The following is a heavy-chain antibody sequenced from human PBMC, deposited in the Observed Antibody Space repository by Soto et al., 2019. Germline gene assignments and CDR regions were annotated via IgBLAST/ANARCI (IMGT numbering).Heavy chain of an antibody. CDR3: TGEVASGY. D-gene: IGHD2-8*02. CDR2: ISRDGGTK. J-gene: IGHJ4*02. Sequence: QVQLVESGGGVVQPWRSLRLSCAVSGFTVSTYGMHWVRQAPGKGLEWVAVISRDGGTKYYADSVKGRFTISRDNSRNTLFLEMNSLRGDDMAVYYCTGEVASGYCGQGTLVTVSS. CDR1: GFTVSTYG. V-gene: IGHV3-30*03.